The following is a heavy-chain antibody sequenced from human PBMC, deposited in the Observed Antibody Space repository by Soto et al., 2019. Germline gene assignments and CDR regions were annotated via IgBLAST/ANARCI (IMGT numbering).Heavy chain of an antibody. V-gene: IGHV4-31*03. J-gene: IGHJ2*01. CDR2: IYYSGST. CDR3: PGLHSFPARRSSDL. D-gene: IGHD4-4*01. Sequence: TSETLSLTCTVSGGSISSGGYYWSWIRQHPGKGLEWIGYIYYSGSTYYNPSLKSRVSISVDTSKNHFSLKLTSVTAADTALYYCPGLHSFPARRSSDL. CDR1: GGSISSGGYY.